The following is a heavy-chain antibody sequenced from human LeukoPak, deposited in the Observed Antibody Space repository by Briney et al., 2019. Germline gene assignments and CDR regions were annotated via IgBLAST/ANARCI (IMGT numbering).Heavy chain of an antibody. CDR3: ARGAYYDSSGYYYGGGYYYYGMDV. D-gene: IGHD3-22*01. CDR2: INPSGGST. Sequence: ASVKVSCKASGYTFTSYYMHWVRQAPGQGLEWMGIINPSGGSTSYAQKFQGRVTMTRDTFTSTVYMELSSLRSEDTAVYYCARGAYYDSSGYYYGGGYYYYGMDVWGQGTTVTVSS. CDR1: GYTFTSYY. J-gene: IGHJ6*02. V-gene: IGHV1-46*01.